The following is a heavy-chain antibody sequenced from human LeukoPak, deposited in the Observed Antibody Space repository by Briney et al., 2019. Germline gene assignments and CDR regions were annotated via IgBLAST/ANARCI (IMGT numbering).Heavy chain of an antibody. Sequence: ASVKVSCKASGYTFTGYYMHWVRQAPGQGLEWMGWINPNSGGTNYAQKFQGGVTMTRDTSISTAYMELSRLRSDDTAVYYCARESRDKGDAFDIWGQGTMVTVSS. CDR2: INPNSGGT. CDR3: ARESRDKGDAFDI. J-gene: IGHJ3*02. CDR1: GYTFTGYY. D-gene: IGHD2-15*01. V-gene: IGHV1-2*02.